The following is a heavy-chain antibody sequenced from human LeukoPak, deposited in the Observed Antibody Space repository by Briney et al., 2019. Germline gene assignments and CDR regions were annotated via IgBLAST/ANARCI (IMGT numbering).Heavy chain of an antibody. Sequence: GGSLRLSCAASGFTFSNYAMSWVRQAPEKGLEWVSGISSSGVSTYYADSVKGRFTISRDNSKNTLYLQMNSLRAEDTAVYYCAKDYYVPPSYWGQGTLVTVSS. D-gene: IGHD3-10*02. V-gene: IGHV3-23*01. CDR2: ISSSGVST. J-gene: IGHJ4*02. CDR3: AKDYYVPPSY. CDR1: GFTFSNYA.